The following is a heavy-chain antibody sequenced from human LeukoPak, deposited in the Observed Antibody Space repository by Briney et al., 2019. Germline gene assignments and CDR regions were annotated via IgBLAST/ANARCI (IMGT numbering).Heavy chain of an antibody. CDR1: GDTFISYA. J-gene: IGHJ4*02. CDR2: IIPKFDMA. CDR3: ARIVTHDDHGDH. D-gene: IGHD1-26*01. Sequence: SVKVSCKASGDTFISYAIDWVRQAPGQGLEWMGGIIPKFDMASYAEEFQDRITITADESTSTAYMELSSLRSDDTAVYYCARIVTHDDHGDHWGQGTLVTVSS. V-gene: IGHV1-69*13.